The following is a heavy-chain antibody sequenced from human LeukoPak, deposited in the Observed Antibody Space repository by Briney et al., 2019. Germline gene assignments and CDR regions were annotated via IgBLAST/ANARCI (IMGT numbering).Heavy chain of an antibody. J-gene: IGHJ3*02. Sequence: SVKVSCKASGGTFSSYAISGVRQAPGQGLEWMGGIITIFGTANYAQKFQGRVTITADESTSTAYMELSSLRSEDTAVYYCARDMILEWLLHAFDIWGQGTMVTVSS. D-gene: IGHD3-3*01. CDR3: ARDMILEWLLHAFDI. CDR1: GGTFSSYA. V-gene: IGHV1-69*13. CDR2: IITIFGTA.